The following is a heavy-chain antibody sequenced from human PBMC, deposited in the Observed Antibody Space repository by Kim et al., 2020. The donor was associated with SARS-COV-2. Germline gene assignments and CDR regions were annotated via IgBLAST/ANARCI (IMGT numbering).Heavy chain of an antibody. V-gene: IGHV3-30*18. CDR1: GFTFSSYG. CDR2: ISYDGSNK. J-gene: IGHJ4*02. Sequence: GGSLRLSCAASGFTFSSYGMHWVRQAPGKGLEWVAVISYDGSNKYYADSVKGRFTISRDNSKNTLYLQMNSLRAEDTAVYYCANFWNDFEPLDYWGQGTLVTLSS. D-gene: IGHD1-1*01. CDR3: ANFWNDFEPLDY.